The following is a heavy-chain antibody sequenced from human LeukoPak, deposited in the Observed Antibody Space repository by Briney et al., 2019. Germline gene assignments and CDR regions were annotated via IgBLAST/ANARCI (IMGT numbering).Heavy chain of an antibody. D-gene: IGHD3-3*01. CDR2: FDPEDGET. Sequence: ASVKVSRKVSGYTLTELSMHWVRQAPGKGLEWMGGFDPEDGETIYAQKFQGRVTMTEDTSTDTAYMELSSLRSEDTAVYYCARVSTIFGVAQFDPWGQGTLVTVSS. V-gene: IGHV1-24*01. CDR3: ARVSTIFGVAQFDP. J-gene: IGHJ5*02. CDR1: GYTLTELS.